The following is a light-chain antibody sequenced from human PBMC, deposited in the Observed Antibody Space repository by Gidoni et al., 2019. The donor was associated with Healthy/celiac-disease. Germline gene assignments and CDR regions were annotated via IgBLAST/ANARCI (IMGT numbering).Light chain of an antibody. CDR3: QQYKNWPPMYT. Sequence: VMTPSPATLSVSPGERATLSCRASQSVSSNLAWYQQKPGQAPRLLIYGAATRATGSPARFSGSGSGTEFTLTISSLKSEDFAVDYCQQYKNWPPMYTFGQGTKLEIK. CDR1: QSVSSN. V-gene: IGKV3-15*01. CDR2: GAA. J-gene: IGKJ2*01.